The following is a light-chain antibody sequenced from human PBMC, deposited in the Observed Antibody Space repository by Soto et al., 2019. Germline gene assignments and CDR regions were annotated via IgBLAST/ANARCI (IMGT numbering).Light chain of an antibody. J-gene: IGLJ1*01. V-gene: IGLV1-44*01. CDR2: SNN. CDR1: SSNIGSST. CDR3: AAWDDSLNGLV. Sequence: QSVLTQPPSASGTPGQRVTISCSGSSSNIGSSTVNWYQQVPGTAPKLLIYSNNQRPSGVPDRISGSKSGTSASLAISGLQSEGEADYYCAAWDDSLNGLVFGTGTKLTVL.